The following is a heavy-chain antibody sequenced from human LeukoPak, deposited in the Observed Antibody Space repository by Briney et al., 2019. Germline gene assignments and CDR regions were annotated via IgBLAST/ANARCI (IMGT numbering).Heavy chain of an antibody. CDR2: IYATDLT. CDR1: GRSIRSVY. CDR3: ARGFGSGTSPIDL. J-gene: IGHJ5*02. D-gene: IGHD3-10*01. V-gene: IGHV4-4*07. Sequence: PSETLSLTCTVSGRSIRSVYWNWIRQSAGKGLEWIGRIYATDLTNYNPSLKSRVTLSVDMSKNELSLTLKSVTAADTAVYYCARGFGSGTSPIDLWGQAALVTVSS.